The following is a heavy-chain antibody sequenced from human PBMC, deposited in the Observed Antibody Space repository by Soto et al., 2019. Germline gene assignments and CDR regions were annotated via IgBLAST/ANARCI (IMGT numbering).Heavy chain of an antibody. CDR3: AHILYYSTSGWCSGFDY. CDR1: GFSLITNGVG. Sequence: QITLKESGPTLVKPTQPLTLTCSFSGFSLITNGVGVGWIRQPPGKALEWLALISWDDDKRYSPSLKSRLTITKDTSKNQVVLTMTNMDPVDTATYYCAHILYYSTSGWCSGFDYWGQGTLVTVSS. CDR2: ISWDDDK. J-gene: IGHJ4*02. D-gene: IGHD6-19*01. V-gene: IGHV2-5*02.